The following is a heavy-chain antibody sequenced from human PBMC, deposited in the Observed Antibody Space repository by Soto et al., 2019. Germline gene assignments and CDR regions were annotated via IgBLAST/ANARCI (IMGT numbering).Heavy chain of an antibody. D-gene: IGHD5-12*01. CDR2: FDPEDGET. CDR3: ATVVLGLVAVYWFDP. J-gene: IGHJ5*02. CDR1: GYTLTELS. V-gene: IGHV1-24*01. Sequence: ASVKVSCKVSGYTLTELSMHWVRQAPGKGLEWMGGFDPEDGETIYAQKFQGRVTMTEDTSTDTAYMELSSLRSEDTAVYYCATVVLGLVAVYWFDPWGQGTLVTVSS.